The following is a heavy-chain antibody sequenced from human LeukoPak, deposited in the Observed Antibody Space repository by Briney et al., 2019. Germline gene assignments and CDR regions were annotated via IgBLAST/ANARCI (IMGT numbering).Heavy chain of an antibody. Sequence: GGSLRLSCAASGFTFSSYSMNWVRQAPGKGLEWVSSISSSSSYIYYADSVKGRFTISRDNAKNSLYLQMNSLRAEDTAVYYCARAFPVSGPYYYYGMDVWGQGTTVTVSS. CDR3: ARAFPVSGPYYYYGMDV. V-gene: IGHV3-21*01. J-gene: IGHJ6*02. CDR2: ISSSSSYI. CDR1: GFTFSSYS.